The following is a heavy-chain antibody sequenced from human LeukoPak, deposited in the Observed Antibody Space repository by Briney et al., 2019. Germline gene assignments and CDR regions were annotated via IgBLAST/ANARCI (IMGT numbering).Heavy chain of an antibody. CDR3: ARDRPYDY. V-gene: IGHV3-21*01. CDR1: GFTFSSYS. J-gene: IGHJ4*02. Sequence: GGSLRLSCAASGFTFSSYSMTWVRQAPGKGLEWVSFISGSSTYINYADAVKGRFTTSRDNAKNSLYLQMNSLRAEDTAVYYCARDRPYDYWGQGTLVTVSS. CDR2: ISGSSTYI.